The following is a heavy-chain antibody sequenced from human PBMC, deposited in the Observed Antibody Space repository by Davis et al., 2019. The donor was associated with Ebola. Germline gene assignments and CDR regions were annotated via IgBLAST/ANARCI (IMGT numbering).Heavy chain of an antibody. V-gene: IGHV3-30-3*01. Sequence: GESLKISCAASGFTFSSYAMHWVRQAPGKGLEWVAVISYDGSNKYYADSVKGRFTISRDNSKNTLSLQMNSLRAEDTAVYYCAKGVLIRYFDWLPSFDYWGQGTLVTVSS. CDR1: GFTFSSYA. D-gene: IGHD3-9*01. J-gene: IGHJ4*02. CDR3: AKGVLIRYFDWLPSFDY. CDR2: ISYDGSNK.